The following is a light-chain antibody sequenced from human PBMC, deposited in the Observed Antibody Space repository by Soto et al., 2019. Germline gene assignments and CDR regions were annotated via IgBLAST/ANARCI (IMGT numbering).Light chain of an antibody. CDR3: LQHNSYPQT. V-gene: IGKV1-17*01. CDR2: AAS. CDR1: QGIRDA. J-gene: IGKJ1*01. Sequence: DIQMTQSPSSLSASVGDRVTITCRASQGIRDALGWYQQKPGKAPKRLIYAASSLQSGVPSRFSGSGYGTEFTLTISSLQPEDFATYDCLQHNSYPQTFGQGTKVEIK.